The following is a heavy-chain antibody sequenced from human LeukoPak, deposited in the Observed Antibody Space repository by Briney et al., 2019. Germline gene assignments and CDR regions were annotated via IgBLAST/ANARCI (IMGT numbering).Heavy chain of an antibody. Sequence: GGSLTLPCATSGFTFSGAAMHWVRQTSEKGLEWVGHIRNRDYNHATAYAASVIGRFTISRDDSKNTAYLQVNNLKTEDTAVYYCVRLVEWGTTFDNWGQGTTVTVSS. CDR1: GFTFSGAA. J-gene: IGHJ3*02. CDR2: IRNRDYNHAT. V-gene: IGHV3-73*01. CDR3: VRLVEWGTTFDN. D-gene: IGHD3-3*01.